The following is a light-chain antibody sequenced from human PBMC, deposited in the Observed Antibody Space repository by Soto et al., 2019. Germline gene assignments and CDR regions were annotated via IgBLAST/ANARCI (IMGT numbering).Light chain of an antibody. Sequence: EIVLTQSPGTLSLSPGERATLSCRASQSVSSSYLAWYQQKPGQAPRLLIYGASSRATGIPDRFSGSGSETDFTLTISRLEPEDFAVYYCQQYGRSSWTFGQGTKVAIK. V-gene: IGKV3-20*01. J-gene: IGKJ1*01. CDR2: GAS. CDR3: QQYGRSSWT. CDR1: QSVSSSY.